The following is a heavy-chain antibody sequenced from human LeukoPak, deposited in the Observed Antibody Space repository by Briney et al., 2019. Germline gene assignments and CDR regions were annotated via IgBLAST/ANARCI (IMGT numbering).Heavy chain of an antibody. CDR3: ARHISGYCSGGSCLRWFDP. D-gene: IGHD2-15*01. CDR2: IYYSGST. CDR1: GGSISSSSYY. V-gene: IGHV4-39*01. J-gene: IGHJ5*02. Sequence: PSETLSLTCTVSGGSISSSSYYWGWIRQPPGKGLEWIGSIYYSGSTYYNPSLKSRVTISVDTSKNQFSLKLSPVTAADTAVYYCARHISGYCSGGSCLRWFDPWGQGTLVTVSS.